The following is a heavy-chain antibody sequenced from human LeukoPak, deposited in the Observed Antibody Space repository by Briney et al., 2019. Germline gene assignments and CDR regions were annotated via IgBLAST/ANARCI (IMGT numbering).Heavy chain of an antibody. CDR1: GYTFTGYY. V-gene: IGHV1-2*02. D-gene: IGHD6-19*01. Sequence: ASVKVSCKASGYTFTGYYTHWVRQAPGQGLEWMGWINPNSGGTNYAQKFQGRVTMTRDTSISTAYMELSRLRSDDTAVYYCARGRLRAVAGRTSDYWGQGTLVTVSS. CDR2: INPNSGGT. J-gene: IGHJ4*02. CDR3: ARGRLRAVAGRTSDY.